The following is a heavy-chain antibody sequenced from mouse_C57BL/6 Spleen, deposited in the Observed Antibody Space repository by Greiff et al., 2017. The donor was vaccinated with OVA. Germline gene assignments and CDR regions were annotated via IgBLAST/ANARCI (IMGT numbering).Heavy chain of an antibody. J-gene: IGHJ2*01. CDR2: IYPGDGDT. V-gene: IGHV1-82*01. CDR3: ARNPYYFDY. CDR1: GYAFSSSW. Sequence: QVQLQQPGAELVKPGASVKMSCKASGYAFSSSWMNWVKQRPGKGLEWIGRIYPGDGDTNYNGKFKGKATLTADKSSSTAYMQLSSLTSEDSAVYFCARNPYYFDYWGKGTTLTVSS.